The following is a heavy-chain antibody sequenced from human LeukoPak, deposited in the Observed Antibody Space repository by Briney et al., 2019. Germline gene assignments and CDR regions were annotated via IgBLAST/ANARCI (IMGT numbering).Heavy chain of an antibody. CDR2: IYYSGST. Sequence: PGGSLRLSCAASGFTFSSYSMNWVRQAPGKGLEWIGSIYYSGSTYYNPSLKSRVTISVDTSKNQFSLKLSSVTAADTAVYYCARDFLSGTVAFDIWGQGTMVTVSS. D-gene: IGHD1-26*01. V-gene: IGHV4-39*07. CDR1: GFTFSSYS. CDR3: ARDFLSGTVAFDI. J-gene: IGHJ3*02.